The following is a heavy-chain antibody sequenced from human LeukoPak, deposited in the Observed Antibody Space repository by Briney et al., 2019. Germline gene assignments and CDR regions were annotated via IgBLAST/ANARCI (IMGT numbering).Heavy chain of an antibody. D-gene: IGHD2-8*01. CDR2: IYHSGST. Sequence: SETLSLTCAVYGGSFSDYYWGWIRQPPGKGLEWIGSIYHSGSTYYNPSLKSRVTISVDTSKNQFSLKLSSVTAADTAVYYCARVTSGVYYFDYWGQGTLVTVSS. CDR3: ARVTSGVYYFDY. CDR1: GGSFSDYY. J-gene: IGHJ4*02. V-gene: IGHV4-38-2*01.